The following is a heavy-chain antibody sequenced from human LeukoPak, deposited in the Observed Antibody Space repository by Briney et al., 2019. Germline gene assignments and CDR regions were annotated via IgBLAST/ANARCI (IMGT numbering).Heavy chain of an antibody. Sequence: GGSLRLSCAASGFTFSSSAMSWVRQAPGKGLEWVSAISNNGGYTYYADSVQGRFTISRDNSKSTLCLQMNSLRAEDTAVYYCAKAGGSWYQAFDIWGQGTMVTVSS. CDR1: GFTFSSSA. V-gene: IGHV3-23*01. D-gene: IGHD6-13*01. CDR3: AKAGGSWYQAFDI. J-gene: IGHJ3*02. CDR2: ISNNGGYT.